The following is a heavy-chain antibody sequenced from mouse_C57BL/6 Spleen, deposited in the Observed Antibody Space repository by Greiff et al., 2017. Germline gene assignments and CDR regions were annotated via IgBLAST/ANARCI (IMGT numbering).Heavy chain of an antibody. CDR2: IRSKSNNYAT. Sequence: EVKLVESGGGLVQPKGSLKLSCAASGFSFNTYAMNWVRQAPGKGLEWVARIRSKSNNYATYYADSVKDRFTISRDDSESMLYLQMNNLKTEDTAMYYCVRHSLEGFDYWGQGTTLTVSS. V-gene: IGHV10-1*01. J-gene: IGHJ2*01. D-gene: IGHD6-2*01. CDR1: GFSFNTYA. CDR3: VRHSLEGFDY.